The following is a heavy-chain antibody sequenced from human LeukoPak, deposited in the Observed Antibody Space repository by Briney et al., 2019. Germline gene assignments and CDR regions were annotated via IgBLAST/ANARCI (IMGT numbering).Heavy chain of an antibody. V-gene: IGHV3-30*04. J-gene: IGHJ4*02. Sequence: QAGGSLRLSCAASGFTFSSYAMHWVRQAPGKGLEWVAVISYDGSNKYYADSVKGRFTISRDNSKNTLYLQMNSLRADDTAVYYCAKLAGSGSYSANEFDYWGQGTLVTVSS. CDR2: ISYDGSNK. D-gene: IGHD3-10*01. CDR3: AKLAGSGSYSANEFDY. CDR1: GFTFSSYA.